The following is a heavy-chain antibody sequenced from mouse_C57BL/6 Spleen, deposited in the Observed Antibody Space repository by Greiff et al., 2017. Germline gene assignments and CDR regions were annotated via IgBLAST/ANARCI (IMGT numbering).Heavy chain of an antibody. CDR2: INPNNGGT. J-gene: IGHJ4*01. V-gene: IGHV1-18*01. Sequence: EVQLQQSGPELVKPGASVKIPCKASGYTFTDYNMDWVKQSHGKSLEWIGDINPNNGGTIYNQKFKGKATLTVDKSSSTAYMELRSLTSEDTAVYYCARERGNYYDYAVGYYAMDDWGQGTSVTVSS. D-gene: IGHD2-4*01. CDR1: GYTFTDYN. CDR3: ARERGNYYDYAVGYYAMDD.